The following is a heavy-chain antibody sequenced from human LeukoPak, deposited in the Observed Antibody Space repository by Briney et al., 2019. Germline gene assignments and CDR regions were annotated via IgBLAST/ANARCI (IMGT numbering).Heavy chain of an antibody. V-gene: IGHV3-7*01. CDR1: GFTFSSYW. Sequence: GGSLRLSCAASGFTFSSYWMSWVRQAPGKGLEWVATIKEDGSEKYYVDSVKGRLTISRDNAKNSLYLQMNSLRAEDTAVYYCARDRSRCYYWGQGTLVTVSS. CDR3: ARDRSRCYY. CDR2: IKEDGSEK. J-gene: IGHJ4*02.